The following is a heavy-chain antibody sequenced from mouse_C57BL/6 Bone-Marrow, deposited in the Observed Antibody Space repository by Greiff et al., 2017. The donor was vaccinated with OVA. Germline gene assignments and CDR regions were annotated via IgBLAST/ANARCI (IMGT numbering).Heavy chain of an antibody. V-gene: IGHV5-6*01. Sequence: EVQLVESGGDLVKPGGSLKLSCAASGFTFSSYGMSWVRQTPDKRLEWVATISSGGSYTYYPDSVKGRFTISRDNAKNTLYLQMSSLKSEDTAMYYCARQKELGLDFDYWGQGTTLTVSS. D-gene: IGHD4-1*01. CDR2: ISSGGSYT. CDR1: GFTFSSYG. CDR3: ARQKELGLDFDY. J-gene: IGHJ2*01.